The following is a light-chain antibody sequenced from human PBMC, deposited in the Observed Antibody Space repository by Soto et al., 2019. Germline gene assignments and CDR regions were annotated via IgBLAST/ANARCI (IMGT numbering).Light chain of an antibody. CDR1: SSDVGGYNY. CDR2: EVS. J-gene: IGLJ1*01. Sequence: QSVLTQPASVSGSPGQSITISCTGTSSDVGGYNYVSWYQQHPGKAPKLMIYEVSNRPSGVSNRFSGSKSGNTASLNISGIQAEDEADYYCSSYTSSRTLYVFGTGTKVTV. V-gene: IGLV2-14*01. CDR3: SSYTSSRTLYV.